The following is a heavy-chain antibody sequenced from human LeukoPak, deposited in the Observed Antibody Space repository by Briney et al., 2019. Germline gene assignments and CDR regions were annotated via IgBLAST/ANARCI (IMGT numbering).Heavy chain of an antibody. Sequence: GGYLRLSCAASGFTFSSYWMSWVRQAPGKGLEWVANIKQDGSEKYYVDSVKGRFTISRDNAKNSLYLQMNSLRAEDTAVYYCARIYDFWSGYWPYYMDVWGKGTTVTVSS. CDR1: GFTFSSYW. J-gene: IGHJ6*03. D-gene: IGHD3-3*01. CDR3: ARIYDFWSGYWPYYMDV. V-gene: IGHV3-7*01. CDR2: IKQDGSEK.